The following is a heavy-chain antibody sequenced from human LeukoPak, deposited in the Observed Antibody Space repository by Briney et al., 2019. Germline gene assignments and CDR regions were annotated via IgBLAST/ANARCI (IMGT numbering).Heavy chain of an antibody. Sequence: GGSLRLSCAASGFTFSSYAMHWVRQAPGKGLEWVSYISSSSSTIYYADSVKGRFTISRDNAKNSLYLQMNSLRDEDTAVYYCARMRGGQLVPLNWFDPWGQGTLVTVSS. V-gene: IGHV3-48*02. CDR2: ISSSSSTI. D-gene: IGHD6-6*01. CDR3: ARMRGGQLVPLNWFDP. CDR1: GFTFSSYA. J-gene: IGHJ5*02.